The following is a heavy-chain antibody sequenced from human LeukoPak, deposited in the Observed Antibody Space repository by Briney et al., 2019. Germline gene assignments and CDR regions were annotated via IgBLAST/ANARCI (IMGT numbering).Heavy chain of an antibody. D-gene: IGHD1-26*01. V-gene: IGHV4-39*07. CDR1: GGSFRSSSYY. Sequence: SETLSLTCTVSGGSFRSSSYYCGWIRQPPGKGLEWIGTISYSGTTYYKSSLKSRVTISMDTSKNQFSLNLSSVTAPDTAVYYCARHSGTFYFYYYMDVWGKGTTVTISS. CDR3: ARHSGTFYFYYYMDV. CDR2: ISYSGTT. J-gene: IGHJ6*03.